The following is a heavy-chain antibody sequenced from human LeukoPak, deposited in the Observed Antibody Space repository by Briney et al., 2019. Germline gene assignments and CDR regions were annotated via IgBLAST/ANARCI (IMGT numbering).Heavy chain of an antibody. D-gene: IGHD5-18*01. CDR3: ARGGDIHLWINYYYYMDV. CDR2: INPSGGRT. V-gene: IGHV1-46*01. J-gene: IGHJ6*03. Sequence: ASVKVSCKASGYTFTSYYMHWVRQAPGQGLEWMGLINPSGGRTTYALKFQGRVTLTRDMSTSTVYMELSSLRSEDTAVYYCARGGDIHLWINYYYYMDVWGKGTTVTVSS. CDR1: GYTFTSYY.